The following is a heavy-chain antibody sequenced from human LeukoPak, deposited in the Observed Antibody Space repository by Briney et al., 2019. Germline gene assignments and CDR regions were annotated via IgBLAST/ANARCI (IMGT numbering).Heavy chain of an antibody. CDR1: GGSISSSNW. J-gene: IGHJ5*02. D-gene: IGHD5-12*01. V-gene: IGHV4-4*02. Sequence: SETLFLTCAVSGGSISSSNWWSWVRQPPGKGLEWIGEIYHSGSTNYNPSLKSRVTISVDKSKNQFSLKLSSVTAADTAVYYCARENGYSGYGPPISVQYDPWGQGTLVTVSS. CDR3: ARENGYSGYGPPISVQYDP. CDR2: IYHSGST.